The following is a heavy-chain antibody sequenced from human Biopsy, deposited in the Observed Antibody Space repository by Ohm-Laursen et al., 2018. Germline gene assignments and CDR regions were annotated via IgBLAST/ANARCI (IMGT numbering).Heavy chain of an antibody. Sequence: GTLSLTCNVSGGSISSDYWSWIRQTPGKGLEWIGYIYYSGSTNYNPSLKSRVTISVDTSKNQFSLRLNSVTAADTAVYYCARATNSTGWPYYYFYGMDVWGQGPRSPSP. CDR3: ARATNSTGWPYYYFYGMDV. J-gene: IGHJ6*02. CDR2: IYYSGST. CDR1: GGSISSDY. V-gene: IGHV4-59*01. D-gene: IGHD2/OR15-2a*01.